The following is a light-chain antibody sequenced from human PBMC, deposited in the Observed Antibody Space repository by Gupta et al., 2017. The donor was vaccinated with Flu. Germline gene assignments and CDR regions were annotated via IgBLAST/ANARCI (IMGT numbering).Light chain of an antibody. CDR2: AAS. V-gene: IGKV3-20*01. J-gene: IGKJ2*02. CDR3: QQYGSSPGT. CDR1: QSVSSSY. Sequence: EIVLTQSPGTLSLSPGERATLSCRASQSVSSSYLAWYRQKPDQAPRLLVYAASSRATGIPDRFSGSGSGTDFTLTISRLEPEDFAVYYCQQYGSSPGTFGQGTKLEIK.